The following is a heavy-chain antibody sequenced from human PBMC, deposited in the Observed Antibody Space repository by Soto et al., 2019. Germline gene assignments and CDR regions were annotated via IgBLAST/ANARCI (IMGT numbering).Heavy chain of an antibody. CDR3: ARGGISHWAYFYYMDF. D-gene: IGHD2-21*01. CDR1: GGSLSDYF. Sequence: SETLSLTCVVSGGSLSDYFWGWIRQPPGMALEWIGEINHLGSINYNPSLKSRVTMSVDTSKNQFSLTLNSVTAADTVTFYCARGGISHWAYFYYMDFWDRGTAVTVSS. V-gene: IGHV4-34*01. CDR2: INHLGSI. J-gene: IGHJ6*03.